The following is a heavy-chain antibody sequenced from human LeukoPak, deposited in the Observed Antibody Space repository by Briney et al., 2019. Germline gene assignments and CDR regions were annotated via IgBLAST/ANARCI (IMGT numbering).Heavy chain of an antibody. CDR2: ISSSGSTI. J-gene: IGHJ4*02. D-gene: IGHD6-19*01. Sequence: GGSLRLSCAASGFTFSDYYMSWIRQAPGKGLEWVSYISSSGSTIYYADSVKGRFTISRDNAKNSPYLQMNSLRAEDTAVYYCARDVAEGMYYFDYWGQGTLVTVSS. CDR3: ARDVAEGMYYFDY. V-gene: IGHV3-11*01. CDR1: GFTFSDYY.